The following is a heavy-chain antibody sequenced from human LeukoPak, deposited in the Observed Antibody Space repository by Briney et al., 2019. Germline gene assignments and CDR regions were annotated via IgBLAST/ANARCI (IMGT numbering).Heavy chain of an antibody. J-gene: IGHJ6*03. Sequence: ASVKVSCKASGYTFTSYDINWVRQATGQGLEWMGWMNPNSGNTGYAQKFQGRVTMTRNTSISTAYMELSSVRSEDTAVYYCARGSILTGDYYYYYMDVWGKGTTVTISS. V-gene: IGHV1-8*01. CDR3: ARGSILTGDYYYYYMDV. CDR2: MNPNSGNT. CDR1: GYTFTSYD. D-gene: IGHD3-9*01.